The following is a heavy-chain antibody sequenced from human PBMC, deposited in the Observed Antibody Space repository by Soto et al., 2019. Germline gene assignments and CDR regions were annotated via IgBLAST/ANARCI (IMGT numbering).Heavy chain of an antibody. CDR3: ARAPVTTDFYFDY. CDR2: ITGSGGYT. D-gene: IGHD4-17*01. CDR1: GFTFSSYA. J-gene: IGHJ4*02. Sequence: GGSLRLSCAASGFTFSSYAMSWVRQAPGKGLEWVSAITGSGGYTYYADSVKGRFTISRDNSKNTLYLQMNSLRAEDTAVYYCARAPVTTDFYFDYWGRGTLVTVS. V-gene: IGHV3-23*01.